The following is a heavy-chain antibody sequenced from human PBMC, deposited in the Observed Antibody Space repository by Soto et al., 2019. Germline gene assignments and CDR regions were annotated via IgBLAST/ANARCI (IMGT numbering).Heavy chain of an antibody. Sequence: LVKVSCKASGGTFSSYAIIWVRQARGQGLEWMGGIIPIFGTANYAQKFQGRVTITADESTSTAYMEMSSLRSEDTAVYYCARGIIQLWLRWQYFDYWGQGTLVTVSS. CDR1: GGTFSSYA. J-gene: IGHJ4*02. CDR3: ARGIIQLWLRWQYFDY. V-gene: IGHV1-69*13. D-gene: IGHD5-18*01. CDR2: IIPIFGTA.